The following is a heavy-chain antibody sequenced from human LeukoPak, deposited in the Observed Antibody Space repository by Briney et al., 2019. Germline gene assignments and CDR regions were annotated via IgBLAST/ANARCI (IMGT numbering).Heavy chain of an antibody. CDR2: IIPIFGTA. CDR1: GGTFSSYA. V-gene: IGHV1-69*13. D-gene: IGHD5-24*01. CDR3: ARRRDGYNSAWFDP. Sequence: SVKVSCKASGGTFSSYAISWVRQAPGQGLEWMGGIIPIFGTANYAQKFQGRVTITADESTSTAYMELSSLRSEDTAVYYCARRRDGYNSAWFDPWGQGTLVTVSS. J-gene: IGHJ5*02.